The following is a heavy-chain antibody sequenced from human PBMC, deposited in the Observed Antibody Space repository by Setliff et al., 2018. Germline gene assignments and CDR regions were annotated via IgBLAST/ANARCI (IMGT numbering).Heavy chain of an antibody. D-gene: IGHD5-18*01. CDR3: TFARDGYDVFDI. CDR2: IRSKSDSYAT. CDR1: GFTFSGSA. Sequence: GGSLRLSCAASGFTFSGSAMYWVRQASGKGLEWVGRIRSKSDSYATIYAASVRGRFTISRDDSKNTAYLQMNILKTEDTAFYYCTFARDGYDVFDIWGQGTMVTVSS. V-gene: IGHV3-73*01. J-gene: IGHJ3*02.